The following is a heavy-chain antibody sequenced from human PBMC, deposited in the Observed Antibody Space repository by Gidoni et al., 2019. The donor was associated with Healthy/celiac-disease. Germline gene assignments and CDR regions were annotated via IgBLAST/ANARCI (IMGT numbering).Heavy chain of an antibody. J-gene: IGHJ4*02. V-gene: IGHV4-39*01. D-gene: IGHD6-13*01. CDR2: IYSSGST. CDR1: GGSISSSSYY. Sequence: QLQLQESGPGLVKPSETLSLTCTVPGGSISSSSYYWGWIRPPPGKGLEWIGSIYSSGSTYYNPSLKSRVTISVDTSKNQFSLKLSSVTAADTAVYYCARQSSLLGFDYWGQGTLVTVSS. CDR3: ARQSSLLGFDY.